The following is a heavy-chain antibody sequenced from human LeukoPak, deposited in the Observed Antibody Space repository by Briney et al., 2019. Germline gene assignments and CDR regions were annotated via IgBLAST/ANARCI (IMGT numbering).Heavy chain of an antibody. CDR3: ARDHHVRSRWFDP. D-gene: IGHD1-14*01. Sequence: GGSLRLSCVACGFSFRSSYWMHWVRQAPGKGLGGLAIIKFDGGEKFYADSVKGRFTISRDNAKTSLYLEMNNLRAEDTAVYFCARDHHVRSRWFDPWGQGPLVTVSS. CDR2: IKFDGGEK. J-gene: IGHJ5*02. V-gene: IGHV3-7*01. CDR1: GFSFRSSYW.